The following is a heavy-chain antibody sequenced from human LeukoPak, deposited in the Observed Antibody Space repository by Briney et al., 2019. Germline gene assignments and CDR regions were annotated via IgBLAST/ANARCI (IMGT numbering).Heavy chain of an antibody. J-gene: IGHJ4*02. Sequence: SETLSLTCAVYGGSFSGYYWSWLRQPPGKGLEWIGEINHSGSTNYNPSLKSRVTISVDTSKNQFSLKLSSVTAADTAVYYCARVLQGAAAGIYYFDYWGQGTLVTVSS. CDR1: GGSFSGYY. D-gene: IGHD6-13*01. V-gene: IGHV4-34*01. CDR2: INHSGST. CDR3: ARVLQGAAAGIYYFDY.